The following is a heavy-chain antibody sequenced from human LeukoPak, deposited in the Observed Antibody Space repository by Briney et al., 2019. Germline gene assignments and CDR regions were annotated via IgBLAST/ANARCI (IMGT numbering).Heavy chain of an antibody. CDR2: IIPIFGTA. CDR1: GGTFSSYA. D-gene: IGHD2-2*01. J-gene: IGHJ2*01. CDR3: ARDLVRYCSSTSCPHYWYLDL. V-gene: IGHV1-69*13. Sequence: GASVKVSCKASGGTFSSYAISWVRQAPGQGLEWMGGIIPIFGTANYAQKFQGRVTITADESTSTAYMELSSLRSEDTAVYYCARDLVRYCSSTSCPHYWYLDLWGRGTLVTVSS.